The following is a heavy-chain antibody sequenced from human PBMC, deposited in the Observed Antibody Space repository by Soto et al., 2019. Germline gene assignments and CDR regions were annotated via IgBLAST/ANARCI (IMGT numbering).Heavy chain of an antibody. CDR3: ARDLTAADY. D-gene: IGHD2-21*02. Sequence: ASVKVSCKASGYTFTSYYIHWVRQAPRQGLEWMAIINPSGGSTNYAQKFQGRVTVTRDTSTSTVNMELSSLSSEDTAVYYCARDLTAADYWGQGTLVTVSS. CDR1: GYTFTSYY. J-gene: IGHJ4*02. V-gene: IGHV1-46*01. CDR2: INPSGGST.